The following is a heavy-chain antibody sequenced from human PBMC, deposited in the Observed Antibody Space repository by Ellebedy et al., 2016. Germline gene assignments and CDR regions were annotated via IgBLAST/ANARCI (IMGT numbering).Heavy chain of an antibody. CDR3: AKVRSPDFYKNIGLDV. CDR1: GFTFSRYA. V-gene: IGHV3-30*18. Sequence: GGSLRLSXAASGFTFSRYAIHWVRQAPGKGLEWVSLIPDDGNDKFYTDSVRGRFTISRDNAKIRVDLQMNSLRVEDTAVYYCAKVRSPDFYKNIGLDVWGQGTTVTVSS. D-gene: IGHD5-24*01. CDR2: IPDDGNDK. J-gene: IGHJ6*02.